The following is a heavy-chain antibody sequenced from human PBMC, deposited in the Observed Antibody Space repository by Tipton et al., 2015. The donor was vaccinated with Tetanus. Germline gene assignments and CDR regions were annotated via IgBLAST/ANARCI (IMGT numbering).Heavy chain of an antibody. J-gene: IGHJ4*02. Sequence: TLSLTCAVSGGSISSGGYYWSWIRQHPGKGLEWIGYIYYSGSAYYSPSLKSRVTITVDTSKNQFSLKLSSVSAADTAVYYCASLPMVMGLHYFDYWGQGTLVTVSS. CDR2: IYYSGSA. D-gene: IGHD5-18*01. V-gene: IGHV4-31*11. CDR1: GGSISSGGYY. CDR3: ASLPMVMGLHYFDY.